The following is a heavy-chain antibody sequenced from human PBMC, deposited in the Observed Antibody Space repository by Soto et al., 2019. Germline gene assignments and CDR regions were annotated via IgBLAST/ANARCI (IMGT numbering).Heavy chain of an antibody. CDR1: GYTFTGYY. Sequence: ASVKVSCKASGYTFTGYYMHWVRQAPGQGLEWMGWINPNSGGTNYAQKFQGWVTMTRDTSISTAYMELSRLRSDDTAAYYCARFIAAEYYFDYWGQGTLVTVSS. J-gene: IGHJ4*02. V-gene: IGHV1-2*04. D-gene: IGHD2-15*01. CDR3: ARFIAAEYYFDY. CDR2: INPNSGGT.